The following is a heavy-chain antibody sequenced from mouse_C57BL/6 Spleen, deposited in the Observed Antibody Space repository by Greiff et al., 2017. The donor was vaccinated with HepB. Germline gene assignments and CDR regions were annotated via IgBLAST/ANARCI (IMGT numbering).Heavy chain of an antibody. Sequence: EVKLMESGGGLVKPGGSLKLSCAASGFTFSDYGMHWVRQAPEKGLEWVAYISSGSSTIYYADTVKGRFTISRDNAKNTLFLQMTSLRSEDTAMYYCAREGVTTKMDYWGQGTSVTVSS. D-gene: IGHD2-2*01. V-gene: IGHV5-17*01. J-gene: IGHJ4*01. CDR2: ISSGSSTI. CDR3: AREGVTTKMDY. CDR1: GFTFSDYG.